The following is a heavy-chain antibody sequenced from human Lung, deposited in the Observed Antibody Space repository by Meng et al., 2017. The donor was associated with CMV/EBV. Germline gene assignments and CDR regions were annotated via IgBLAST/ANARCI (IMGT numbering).Heavy chain of an antibody. CDR2: IEWNDSSR. CDR1: GFTFSANG. Sequence: GEXXKISCAASGFTFSANGMHWVRQAPGKGLEWGSVIEWNDSSRKYADSVKGRFTICRDNSQNTVYLQMNNLRPEDAAVYHCANNHGMNPYYWGQGTLVTVSS. J-gene: IGHJ4*02. CDR3: ANNHGMNPYY. V-gene: IGHV3-30*02.